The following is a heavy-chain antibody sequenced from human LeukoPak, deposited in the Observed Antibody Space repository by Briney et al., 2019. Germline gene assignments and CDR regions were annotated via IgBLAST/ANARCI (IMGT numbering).Heavy chain of an antibody. CDR2: ISAYNGNT. V-gene: IGHV1-18*01. J-gene: IGHJ4*02. CDR1: GYTFTSYG. CDR3: GDSYGPQAPLYY. Sequence: ASVKVSCKASGYTFTSYGISWVRQAPGQGLEWMGWISAYNGNTNYAQKLQGRVTMTTDTSTSTAYMELRRLRSDDTAVYYCGDSYGPQAPLYYWGQGTLVTVSS. D-gene: IGHD5-18*01.